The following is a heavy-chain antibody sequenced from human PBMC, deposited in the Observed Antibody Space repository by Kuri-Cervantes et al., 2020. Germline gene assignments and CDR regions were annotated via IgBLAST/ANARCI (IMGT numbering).Heavy chain of an antibody. CDR3: VRGRNWYFDL. V-gene: IGHV4-38-2*01. Sequence: ESLKISCGVYGGSFSGYYWGWIRQPPGKGLEWIGSIYHSGSAYYNPSLKSRVTISVDTSKNQFSLKLSSVTAADTAVYYCVRGRNWYFDLWGRGTLVTVSS. CDR2: IYHSGSA. CDR1: GGSFSGYY. D-gene: IGHD1-26*01. J-gene: IGHJ2*01.